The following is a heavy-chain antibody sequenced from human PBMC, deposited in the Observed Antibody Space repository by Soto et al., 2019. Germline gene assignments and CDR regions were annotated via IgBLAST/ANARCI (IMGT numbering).Heavy chain of an antibody. D-gene: IGHD3-9*01. CDR3: TTDGDVLRYFDWLLFRPDQDAFDI. CDR1: GFIFSGSA. J-gene: IGHJ3*02. Sequence: GGSLRLSCEVSGFIFSGSAMHWVRLASGKELEWVGRIKSKTDGGTTDYAAPVKGRFTISRDDSKNTLYLQMNSLKTEDTAVYYCTTDGDVLRYFDWLLFRPDQDAFDIWDQGTMVTVSS. V-gene: IGHV3-15*01. CDR2: IKSKTDGGTT.